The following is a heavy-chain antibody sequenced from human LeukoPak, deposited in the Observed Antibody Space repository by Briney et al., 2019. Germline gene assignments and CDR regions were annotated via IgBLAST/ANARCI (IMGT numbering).Heavy chain of an antibody. CDR2: IDQNGIEK. D-gene: IGHD3-22*01. CDR3: ASGMIEYDY. Sequence: GGSLRLSCAASGFTFTDYWMTWVRQAPGKGLEWVANIDQNGIEKYYVDSVKGRFTISRDNAKNSLHLQMNSLRAEDTAVYYCASGMIEYDYWGQGTLVTVSS. J-gene: IGHJ4*02. CDR1: GFTFTDYW. V-gene: IGHV3-7*01.